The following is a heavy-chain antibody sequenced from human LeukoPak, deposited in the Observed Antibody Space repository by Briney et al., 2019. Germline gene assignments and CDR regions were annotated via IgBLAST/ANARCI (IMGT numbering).Heavy chain of an antibody. J-gene: IGHJ4*02. D-gene: IGHD6-13*01. CDR1: GFTFSSYA. CDR3: AKFIAAAGTGYYFDY. CDR2: ISYDGSNK. Sequence: GGSLRLSCAASGFTFSSYAMHWVRQAPGKGLEWVAVISYDGSNKYYADSVKGRFTISRDNSKNTLYLQMNSLRAEDTAVYYCAKFIAAAGTGYYFDYWGQGTLVTVSS. V-gene: IGHV3-30-3*02.